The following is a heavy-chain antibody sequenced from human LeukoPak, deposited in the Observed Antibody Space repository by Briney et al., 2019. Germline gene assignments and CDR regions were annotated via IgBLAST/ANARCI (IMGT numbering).Heavy chain of an antibody. CDR3: GRAFPPLRTAAAGDY. Sequence: GGSLRLSCTASGFTFSDCDMNWFRQAPGEGMEWVSSISYRTSHIYYADSVKGRFTISRDNAKNSLYLQMDSLRAEDTAVYFCGRAFPPLRTAAAGDYWGQGTLVTVSS. CDR1: GFTFSDCD. D-gene: IGHD6-13*01. CDR2: ISYRTSHI. V-gene: IGHV3-21*01. J-gene: IGHJ4*02.